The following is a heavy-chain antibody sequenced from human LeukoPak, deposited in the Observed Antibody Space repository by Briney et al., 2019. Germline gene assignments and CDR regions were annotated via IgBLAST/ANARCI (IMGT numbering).Heavy chain of an antibody. J-gene: IGHJ5*02. D-gene: IGHD6-13*01. CDR3: ARGRYSSSYGDWFDP. CDR2: IWYDGSNK. CDR1: GFTFSSYG. V-gene: IGHV3-33*01. Sequence: GGSLRLSCAASGFTFSSYGMHWVRQAPGKGLEWVAVIWYDGSNKYYADSVKGRFTISRDNSKNTLYLQMNSLRAEDTAVYYCARGRYSSSYGDWFDPWGQGTLVTVSP.